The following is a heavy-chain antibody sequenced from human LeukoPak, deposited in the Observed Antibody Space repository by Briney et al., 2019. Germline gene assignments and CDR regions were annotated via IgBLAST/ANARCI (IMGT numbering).Heavy chain of an antibody. CDR1: GFPVNNNY. D-gene: IGHD6-19*01. CDR3: AKDRLIAVAGTPLDY. J-gene: IGHJ4*02. CDR2: LYSDGTT. V-gene: IGHV3-66*01. Sequence: QSGGSLRLSCAASGFPVNNNYMSWVRQAPGKGLEWVSVLYSDGTTSYADSVKGRFTISRDNSKNTLYLQMNSLRAEDTAVYYCAKDRLIAVAGTPLDYWGQGTLVTVSS.